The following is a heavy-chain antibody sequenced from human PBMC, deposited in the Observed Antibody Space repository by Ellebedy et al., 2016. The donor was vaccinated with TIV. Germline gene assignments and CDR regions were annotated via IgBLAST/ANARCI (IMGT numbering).Heavy chain of an antibody. D-gene: IGHD6-13*01. CDR1: GFTSSSYA. CDR3: ARPLIAAAGMGFDP. J-gene: IGHJ5*02. Sequence: PGGSLRLSCAASGFTSSSYAMSWVRQAPGKGLEWVSTISSTGSRTYYADSVEGRFTISRDNAKNSLYLQMNSLRDEDTAVYYCARPLIAAAGMGFDPWGQGTLVTVSS. CDR2: ISSTGSRT. V-gene: IGHV3-23*01.